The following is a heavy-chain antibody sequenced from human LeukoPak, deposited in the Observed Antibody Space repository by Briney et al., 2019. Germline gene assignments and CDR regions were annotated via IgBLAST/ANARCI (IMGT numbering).Heavy chain of an antibody. V-gene: IGHV4-61*02. CDR2: IYTSGST. CDR1: GGSISSGGYY. D-gene: IGHD3-10*01. CDR3: TREYPLWFGELFYWFDP. Sequence: SETLSLTCTVSGGSISSGGYYWSWIRQPPGKGLEWIGRIYTSGSTNYNPSLKSRVTMSVDTSKNQFSLKLSSVTAADTAVYYCTREYPLWFGELFYWFDPWGQGTLVTVSS. J-gene: IGHJ5*02.